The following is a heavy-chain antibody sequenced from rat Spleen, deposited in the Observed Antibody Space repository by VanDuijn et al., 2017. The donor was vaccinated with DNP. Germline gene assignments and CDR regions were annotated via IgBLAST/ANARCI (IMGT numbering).Heavy chain of an antibody. CDR2: ITTTGDRT. CDR1: GFIFSNHW. Sequence: EVQPVESGGGPVQPGRSLKLSCVASGFIFSNHWMTWIRQAPGKGLEWVASITTTGDRTSYSDSVKGRFSISRDNAKSTLYLQVNSLRSEYKATYYCTSNPHIRTAAPFDYWGQGVMVTVSS. J-gene: IGHJ2*01. D-gene: IGHD3-8*01. V-gene: IGHV5-31*01. CDR3: TSNPHIRTAAPFDY.